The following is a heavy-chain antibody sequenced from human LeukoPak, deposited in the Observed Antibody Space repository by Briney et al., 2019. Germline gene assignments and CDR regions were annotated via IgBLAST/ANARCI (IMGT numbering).Heavy chain of an antibody. V-gene: IGHV3-15*01. Sequence: GGSLRLSCAASGFTFSNAWMSWVRQAPGKGLEWVGRIKSKTDGGTTDYAAPVKGRFTISRDDSKNTLYLQMNSLKTEDTAVYYCTTVEYCSSTSCVDYWGQGTLVTVSS. CDR2: IKSKTDGGTT. CDR3: TTVEYCSSTSCVDY. CDR1: GFTFSNAW. J-gene: IGHJ4*02. D-gene: IGHD2-2*01.